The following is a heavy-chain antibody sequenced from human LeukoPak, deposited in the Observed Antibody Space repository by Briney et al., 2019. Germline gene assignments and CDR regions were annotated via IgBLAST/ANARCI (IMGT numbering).Heavy chain of an antibody. CDR2: IYYSGSI. CDR1: GGSISTYS. J-gene: IGHJ4*02. D-gene: IGHD6-13*01. V-gene: IGHV4-59*01. CDR3: ARDASSWHYFDS. Sequence: SETLSLTCTVSGGSISTYSWSWFRQPPGKGLEWIGYIYYSGSINYNPSLKSRVAISVDMSKSQISLKLSSVTAADTAVYYCARDASSWHYFDSWGQGTLVTVSS.